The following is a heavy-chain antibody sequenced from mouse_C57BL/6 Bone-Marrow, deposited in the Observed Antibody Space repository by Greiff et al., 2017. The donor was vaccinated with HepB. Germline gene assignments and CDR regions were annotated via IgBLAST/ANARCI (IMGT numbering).Heavy chain of an antibody. D-gene: IGHD1-1*01. CDR3: ARDRFITTVGYFDY. V-gene: IGHV5-16*01. Sequence: EVQLVESEGGLVQPGSSMKLSCTASGFTFSDYYMAWVRQVPEKGLEWVANINYDGSSTYYLDSLKSRFIISRDNAKNILYLQMSSLKSEDTATYYCARDRFITTVGYFDYWGQGTTLTVSS. J-gene: IGHJ2*01. CDR2: INYDGSST. CDR1: GFTFSDYY.